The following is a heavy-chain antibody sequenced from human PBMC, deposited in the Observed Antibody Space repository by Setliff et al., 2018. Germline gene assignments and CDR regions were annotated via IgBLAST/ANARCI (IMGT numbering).Heavy chain of an antibody. CDR2: ISGSSGNT. D-gene: IGHD6-19*01. CDR3: AKGRRISYSSGWLNWFDP. V-gene: IGHV3-23*01. CDR1: GFTFSSYA. J-gene: IGHJ5*02. Sequence: PGGSLRLSCVASGFTFSSYAMSWVRQAPGKGLEWVSAISGSSGNTFYADPVKGRFTISRENSKDTLYLQMNSLRAEDTAVYYCAKGRRISYSSGWLNWFDPWGQGTLVTVSS.